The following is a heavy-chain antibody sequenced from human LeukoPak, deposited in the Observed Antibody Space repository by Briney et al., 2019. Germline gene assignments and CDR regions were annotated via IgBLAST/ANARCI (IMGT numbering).Heavy chain of an antibody. V-gene: IGHV3-64*01. Sequence: GGSLRLSCAASGFTFSTFAMQWVRQAPEKGLEYVSGINTNGGTTYYANSVKGRFTISRDNPKNTLYLQMGSLRVEDTAVYYCARDGVATNDYWGQGTLVTVSS. J-gene: IGHJ4*02. CDR3: ARDGVATNDY. CDR1: GFTFSTFA. D-gene: IGHD5-24*01. CDR2: INTNGGTT.